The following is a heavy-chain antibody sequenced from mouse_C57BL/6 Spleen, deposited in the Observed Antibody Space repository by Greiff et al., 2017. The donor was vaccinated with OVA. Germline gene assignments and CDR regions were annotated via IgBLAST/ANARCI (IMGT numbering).Heavy chain of an antibody. CDR2: IRLKSDNYAT. V-gene: IGHV6-3*01. Sequence: EVHLVESGGGLVQPGGSMKLSCVASGFTFSNYWMNWVRQSPEKGLEWVAQIRLKSDNYATHYAESVKGRFTISRDDSKSSVYLQMNNLRAEDTGIYYCILSARYFDVWGTGTTVTVSS. CDR3: ILSARYFDV. CDR1: GFTFSNYW. J-gene: IGHJ1*03.